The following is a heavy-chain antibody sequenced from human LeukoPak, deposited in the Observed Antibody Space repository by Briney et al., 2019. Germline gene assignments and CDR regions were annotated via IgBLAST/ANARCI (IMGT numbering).Heavy chain of an antibody. D-gene: IGHD4-17*01. CDR2: IYYSGST. CDR1: GGSISSGDYY. V-gene: IGHV4-30-4*08. J-gene: IGHJ4*02. CDR3: ARADGDYAGY. Sequence: SETLSLTCTVSGGSISSGDYYWSWIRQPPGKGLEWSGYIYYSGSTYYNPSLKSRVTISVDTSKNQFSLKLSSVTAADTAVYYCARADGDYAGYWGQGTLVTVSS.